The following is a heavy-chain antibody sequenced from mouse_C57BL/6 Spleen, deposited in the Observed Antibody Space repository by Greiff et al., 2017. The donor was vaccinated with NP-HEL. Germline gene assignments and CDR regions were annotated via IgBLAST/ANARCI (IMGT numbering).Heavy chain of an antibody. CDR1: GYTFTSYW. CDR2: IYPGNSDT. V-gene: IGHV1-5*01. CDR3: TSTTVVTHDY. J-gene: IGHJ2*01. Sequence: EVQLQQSGTVLARPGASVKMSCKTSGYTFTSYWMHWVKQRPGQGLEWIGAIYPGNSDTSYNEKFKGKAKLTAVTSASTAYMELSSLTNEDSAVYYCTSTTVVTHDYWGQGTTLTVSS. D-gene: IGHD1-1*01.